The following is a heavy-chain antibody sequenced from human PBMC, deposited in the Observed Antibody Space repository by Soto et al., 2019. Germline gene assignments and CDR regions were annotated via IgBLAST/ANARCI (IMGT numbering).Heavy chain of an antibody. J-gene: IGHJ5*02. Sequence: GGSLRLSCAASGFTFSSYWMSWVRQAPGKGLEWVANIKQDGSEKYYVDSVKGRFTISRDNAKNSLYLQMNSLRAEDTAVYYCARDLRGYSSSSGLFDPWGQGTLVTVSS. V-gene: IGHV3-7*01. CDR2: IKQDGSEK. CDR3: ARDLRGYSSSSGLFDP. CDR1: GFTFSSYW. D-gene: IGHD6-6*01.